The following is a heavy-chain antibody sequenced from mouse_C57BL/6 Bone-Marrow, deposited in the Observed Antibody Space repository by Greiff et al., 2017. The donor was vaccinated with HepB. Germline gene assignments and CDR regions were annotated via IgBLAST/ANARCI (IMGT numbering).Heavy chain of an antibody. CDR2: ISNGGGST. D-gene: IGHD4-1*01. CDR1: GFTFSDYY. CDR3: ARRENWAYYAMDY. J-gene: IGHJ4*01. V-gene: IGHV5-12*01. Sequence: DVQLVESGGGLVQPGGSLKLSCAASGFTFSDYYMYWVRQTPEKRLEWVAYISNGGGSTYYPDTVKGRVTISRDNAKNTLYLQMSRLKSEDTAMYYCARRENWAYYAMDYWGQGTSVTVSS.